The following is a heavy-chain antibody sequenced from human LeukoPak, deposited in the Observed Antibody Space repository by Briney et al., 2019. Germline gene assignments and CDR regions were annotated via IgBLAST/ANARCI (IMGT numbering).Heavy chain of an antibody. V-gene: IGHV5-51*01. D-gene: IGHD2-15*01. Sequence: GESLKISCKASGYTFVSYWIGWVRQMPGKGLEWMGIIYPGDSDTRYSPSFQGQVTISADKSTSTAYLQWSSLKASDTAMYYCARTLGYCGGGNCYSFLTFDYWGQGTLATVSS. J-gene: IGHJ4*02. CDR3: ARTLGYCGGGNCYSFLTFDY. CDR2: IYPGDSDT. CDR1: GYTFVSYW.